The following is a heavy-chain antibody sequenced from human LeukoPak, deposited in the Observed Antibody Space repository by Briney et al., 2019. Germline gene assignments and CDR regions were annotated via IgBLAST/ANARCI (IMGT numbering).Heavy chain of an antibody. V-gene: IGHV3-30-3*01. D-gene: IGHD6-13*01. CDR2: ISYDGSDK. J-gene: IGHJ3*02. CDR3: ASPKGYSSYDDAFDI. Sequence: GRSLRLSCAASGFTFSSYAVHWVRQAPGKGLEWVAVISYDGSDKYYADSVKGRFTISRDNSKNTLYLQMNSLRAEDTAVYYCASPKGYSSYDDAFDIWGQGTMVTVSS. CDR1: GFTFSSYA.